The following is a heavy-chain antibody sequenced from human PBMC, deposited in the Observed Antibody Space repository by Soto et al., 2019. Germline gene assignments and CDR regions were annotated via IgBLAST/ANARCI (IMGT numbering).Heavy chain of an antibody. CDR2: IYYSGST. CDR3: ARDQLSMVRRVIPYYNGMDA. J-gene: IGHJ6*04. D-gene: IGHD3-10*01. Sequence: SETLSLTCTVSGGSITSSEYYWAWIRQPPGKGLQFVGTIYYSGSTYYNPSLKSRVTIPVDTSKNQFSLKLSSVTGADTAVYYCARDQLSMVRRVIPYYNGMDAWGKGTTATVSS. V-gene: IGHV4-39*07. CDR1: GGSITSSEYY.